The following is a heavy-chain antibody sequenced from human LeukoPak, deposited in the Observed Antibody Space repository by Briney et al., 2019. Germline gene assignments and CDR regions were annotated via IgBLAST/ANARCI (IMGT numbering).Heavy chain of an antibody. CDR1: GFTFSSYG. CDR2: ISYDGSNK. Sequence: GGSLRLSCAASGFTFSSYGMHWVRQAPGKGLEWVAVISYDGSNKYYADSVKGRFTISRDNAKNSLYLQMNSLRAEDTAVYYCARDLGYCSSTSCWHDAFDIWGQGTMVTVSS. D-gene: IGHD2-2*01. J-gene: IGHJ3*02. CDR3: ARDLGYCSSTSCWHDAFDI. V-gene: IGHV3-30*03.